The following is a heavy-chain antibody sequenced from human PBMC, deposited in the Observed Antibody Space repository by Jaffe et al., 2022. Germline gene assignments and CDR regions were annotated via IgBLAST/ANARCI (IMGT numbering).Heavy chain of an antibody. CDR3: ARVYSSGWYYFDY. CDR1: GGSISSGSYY. Sequence: QVQLQESGPGLVKPSQTLSLTCTVSGGSISSGSYYWSWIRQPAGKGLEWIGRIYTSGSTNYNPSLKSRVTISVDTSKNQFSLKLSSVTAADTAVYYCARVYSSGWYYFDYWGQGTLVTVSS. J-gene: IGHJ4*02. V-gene: IGHV4-61*02. D-gene: IGHD6-19*01. CDR2: IYTSGST.